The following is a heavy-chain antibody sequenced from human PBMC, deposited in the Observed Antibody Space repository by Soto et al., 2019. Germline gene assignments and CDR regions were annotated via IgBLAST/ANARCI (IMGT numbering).Heavy chain of an antibody. CDR2: ISSSSSTI. J-gene: IGHJ4*02. CDR1: GFTFSSYS. Sequence: GGSLRLSCAASGFTFSSYSMNWVRQAPGKGLEWVSYISSSSSTIYYADSVKGRFTISRDNAKNSLYLQMNSLRDEDTAVYYCARVSIAAAGTGIDYWGQGTLVTVSS. CDR3: ARVSIAAAGTGIDY. D-gene: IGHD6-13*01. V-gene: IGHV3-48*02.